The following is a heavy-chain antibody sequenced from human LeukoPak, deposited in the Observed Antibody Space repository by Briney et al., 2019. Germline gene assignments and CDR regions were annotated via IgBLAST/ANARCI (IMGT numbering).Heavy chain of an antibody. Sequence: ASVKVSCKASGYTFTYYYMHWVRQAPGQGLEWMGWINPNSGGTNYAHKFQGRVTMTRDTSISTAYMELSRLRSDDTAVYYCARVPGFHWRFDYWGQGTLVTASS. CDR1: GYTFTYYY. D-gene: IGHD1-1*01. CDR3: ARVPGFHWRFDY. J-gene: IGHJ4*02. V-gene: IGHV1-2*07. CDR2: INPNSGGT.